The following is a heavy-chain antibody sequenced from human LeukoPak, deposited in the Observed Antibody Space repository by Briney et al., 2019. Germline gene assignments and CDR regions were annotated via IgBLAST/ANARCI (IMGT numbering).Heavy chain of an antibody. J-gene: IGHJ4*02. Sequence: GGSLRLSCAASGFTVSSNYMGWVRQAPGKGLEWVSVIYSGGSTYYADSVKGRFTISRDNSKNTLYLQMNSLRAEDTAVYYCAKSLGYDSSGYYVYWGQGTLVTVSS. D-gene: IGHD3-22*01. V-gene: IGHV3-53*01. CDR1: GFTVSSNY. CDR3: AKSLGYDSSGYYVY. CDR2: IYSGGST.